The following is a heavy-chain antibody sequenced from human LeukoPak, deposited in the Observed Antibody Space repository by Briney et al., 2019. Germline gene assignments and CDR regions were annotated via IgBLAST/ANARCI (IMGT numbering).Heavy chain of an antibody. CDR2: ITGSGGST. D-gene: IGHD6-19*01. CDR3: AKGGWIPYYFDS. Sequence: GGSLRLTCAASGFTFSPSWMHWVRQAPGKGLEWVSVITGSGGSTYYADSVKGRFSISRDNSKNTLSLQMNSLRAEDMAVYYCAKGGWIPYYFDSWGQGTLVTVSS. CDR1: GFTFSPSW. J-gene: IGHJ4*02. V-gene: IGHV3-23*01.